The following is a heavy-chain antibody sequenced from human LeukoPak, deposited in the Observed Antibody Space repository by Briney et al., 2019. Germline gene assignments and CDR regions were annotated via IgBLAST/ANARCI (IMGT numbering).Heavy chain of an antibody. CDR1: GFTFSSYA. Sequence: GGSLRLSRAASGFTFSSYAMHWVRQAPGKGLEWVAVISYDGSNKYYADSVKGRFTISRDNSKNTLYLQMNSLRAEDTAVYYCARDRQWYSSSWYYFDYWGQGTLVTVSS. CDR2: ISYDGSNK. D-gene: IGHD6-13*01. V-gene: IGHV3-30-3*01. CDR3: ARDRQWYSSSWYYFDY. J-gene: IGHJ4*02.